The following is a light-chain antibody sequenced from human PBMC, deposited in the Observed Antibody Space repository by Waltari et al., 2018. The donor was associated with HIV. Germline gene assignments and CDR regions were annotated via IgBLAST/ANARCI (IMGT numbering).Light chain of an antibody. CDR1: QGISNY. V-gene: IGKV1D-8*01. Sequence: VIWMTQSPPLISASAGDRVTISCRLNQGISNYLVWFQQKPGKAPELILYAASTLQSGVSSRFSGSGSGMDFTLTINNLQSEDFATYYCQQYYSFPWTFGQGTRVEIK. J-gene: IGKJ1*01. CDR2: AAS. CDR3: QQYYSFPWT.